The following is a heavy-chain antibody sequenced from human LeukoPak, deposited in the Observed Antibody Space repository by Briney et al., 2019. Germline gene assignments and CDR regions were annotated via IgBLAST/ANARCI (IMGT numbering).Heavy chain of an antibody. D-gene: IGHD3-10*01. CDR3: ARAASPYYYGSGSYYSRFDY. CDR1: GDSVSSNSAA. V-gene: IGHV6-1*01. CDR2: TYYRSKWYT. J-gene: IGHJ4*02. Sequence: SQTLSLTCAISGDSVSSNSAAWNWIRQSPSRGLEWLGRTYYRSKWYTDYAVSVKSRISINPDTSQNQFSLQLNSVTPEDTAVYYCARAASPYYYGSGSYYSRFDYWGQGTLVTVSS.